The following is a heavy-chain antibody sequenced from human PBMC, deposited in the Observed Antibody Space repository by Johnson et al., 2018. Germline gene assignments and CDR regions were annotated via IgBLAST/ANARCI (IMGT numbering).Heavy chain of an antibody. CDR3: ARPFRRSGYYFYYYDDMDV. J-gene: IGHJ6*03. Sequence: VQLLESGGGVVQPGRSLRLSCAASGFTFSSYAMHWVRQAPGKGLEWVAVISHDGSNKYYADSVKGRITISRDNSKNTLYLRMNGLRGEDSAVYYCARPFRRSGYYFYYYDDMDVWGKGTSVSVSS. V-gene: IGHV3-30-3*01. CDR2: ISHDGSNK. CDR1: GFTFSSYA. D-gene: IGHD3-22*01.